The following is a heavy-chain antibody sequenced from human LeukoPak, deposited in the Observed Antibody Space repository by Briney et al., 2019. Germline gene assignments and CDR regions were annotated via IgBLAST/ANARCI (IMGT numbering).Heavy chain of an antibody. CDR3: AKCMSGTGVCLNFDS. Sequence: GGSLRLSCAASGFTFSTYAMSWVRQPPGKGLQWVSGISGSDSGTYYTDSVKGRFTISRDNSKNTVYLEIDNLRAEDTAVYYCAKCMSGTGVCLNFDSWGQGILVTVSS. D-gene: IGHD2-8*02. CDR1: GFTFSTYA. V-gene: IGHV3-23*01. J-gene: IGHJ4*02. CDR2: ISGSDSGT.